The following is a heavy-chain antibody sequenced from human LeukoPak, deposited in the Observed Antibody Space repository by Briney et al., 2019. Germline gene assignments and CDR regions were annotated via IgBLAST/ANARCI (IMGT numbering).Heavy chain of an antibody. CDR3: AREPRPRVVPAAKDY. D-gene: IGHD2-2*01. J-gene: IGHJ4*02. Sequence: GGSLRLSCAASGFTFSSYSMNWVRQAPGKGLEWVSSISSSSSYIYYADSVKGRFTISRDNAKNSLYLQMNSLRAEDTAVYYCAREPRPRVVPAAKDYWGRGTLVTVSS. CDR2: ISSSSSYI. CDR1: GFTFSSYS. V-gene: IGHV3-21*01.